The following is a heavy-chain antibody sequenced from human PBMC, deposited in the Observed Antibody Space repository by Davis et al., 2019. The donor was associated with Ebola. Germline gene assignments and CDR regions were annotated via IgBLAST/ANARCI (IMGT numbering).Heavy chain of an antibody. J-gene: IGHJ4*02. CDR3: ARLTGIAVAGNDY. V-gene: IGHV4-59*12. CDR1: GGSISSYY. D-gene: IGHD6-19*01. Sequence: PSETLSLTCTVSGGSISSYYWSWIRQPPGKGLEWIGYIYYSGSTNYNPSLKSRVTISVDTSKNQFSLKLSSVTAADTAVYYCARLTGIAVAGNDYWGQGTLVTVSS. CDR2: IYYSGST.